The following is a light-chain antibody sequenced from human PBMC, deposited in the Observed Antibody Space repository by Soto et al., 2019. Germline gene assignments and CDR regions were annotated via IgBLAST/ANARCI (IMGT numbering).Light chain of an antibody. J-gene: IGKJ2*03. CDR3: LHFGSSPPHS. Sequence: EVVLTQSPGTLSLSPGERATLSCRASQSITSSYLAWYQQKPGRAPKVLIYGASTRATGIPDRFSGSGPGTDFTLTISRLEPEDFAVYYCLHFGSSPPHSFGQGTKLEIK. V-gene: IGKV3-20*01. CDR1: QSITSSY. CDR2: GAS.